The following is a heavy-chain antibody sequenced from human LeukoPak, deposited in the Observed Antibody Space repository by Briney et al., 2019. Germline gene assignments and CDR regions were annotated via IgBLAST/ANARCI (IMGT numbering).Heavy chain of an antibody. Sequence: GGSLRLSCAASGFTLSDYYMSGIRQAPGKGLEWVSYISSSSSYTNYADSVKGRFTISRDNAKNSLYLQMNSLRAEDTAVYYCARSLGYYGSGSSNWFDPWGQGTLVTVSS. CDR2: ISSSSSYT. CDR1: GFTLSDYY. D-gene: IGHD3-10*01. CDR3: ARSLGYYGSGSSNWFDP. J-gene: IGHJ5*02. V-gene: IGHV3-11*03.